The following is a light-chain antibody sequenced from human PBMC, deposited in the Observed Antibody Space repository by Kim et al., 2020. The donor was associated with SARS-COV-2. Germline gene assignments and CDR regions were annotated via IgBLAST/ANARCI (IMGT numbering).Light chain of an antibody. CDR3: QHYDDLPLT. J-gene: IGKJ4*01. CDR1: QDVTNY. Sequence: DIQMTQSPSSLSASVGDTVTITCQASQDVTNYLNWFQPKPGKAPQLLIYDASTLETGVPSRFSGSGSGTEFTFTISSLQPEDVATYYCQHYDDLPLTFGGGTKVDIK. V-gene: IGKV1-33*01. CDR2: DAS.